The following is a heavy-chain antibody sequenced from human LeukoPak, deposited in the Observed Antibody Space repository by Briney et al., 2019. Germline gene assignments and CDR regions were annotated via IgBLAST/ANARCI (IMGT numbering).Heavy chain of an antibody. J-gene: IGHJ4*02. V-gene: IGHV3-30*18. CDR3: AKGLSSSSWGYFDY. D-gene: IGHD6-13*01. CDR1: GFTFSSYG. Sequence: GGSLRLSCAASGFTFSSYGMHWVRQAPGKGLEWVAVISYDGSNKYYADSVKGRFTISRDNSKNTLYLQMNSLRAEDTAMYYCAKGLSSSSWGYFDYWGQGTLVTVSS. CDR2: ISYDGSNK.